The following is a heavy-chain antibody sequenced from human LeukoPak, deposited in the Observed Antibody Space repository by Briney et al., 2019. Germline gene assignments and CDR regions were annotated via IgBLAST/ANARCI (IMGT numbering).Heavy chain of an antibody. CDR2: ISYDGSNK. D-gene: IGHD3-9*01. CDR3: AKPFDILPEGDAFDI. Sequence: GRSLRLSCAASGFTFDDYAMHWVRQAPGKGLEWVAVISYDGSNKYYADSVKGRFTISRDNSKNTLYLQMNSLRAEDTAVYYCAKPFDILPEGDAFDIWGQGTMVTVSS. J-gene: IGHJ3*02. V-gene: IGHV3-30*18. CDR1: GFTFDDYA.